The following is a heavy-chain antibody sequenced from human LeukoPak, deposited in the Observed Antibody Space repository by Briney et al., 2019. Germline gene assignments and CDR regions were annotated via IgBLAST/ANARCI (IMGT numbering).Heavy chain of an antibody. CDR3: TRQIRTTTDYLDY. D-gene: IGHD4-17*01. J-gene: IGHJ4*02. CDR2: IRSKVYGGTT. CDR1: GFTFSDFA. Sequence: GGSLRLSCAGSGFTFSDFALTWVRQAPGKGLEWVGFIRSKVYGGTTEYAASVKGRFTISGDDSKNIAYLQLNSLKTEDTAVYYCTRQIRTTTDYLDYWGQGTLVTVSS. V-gene: IGHV3-49*04.